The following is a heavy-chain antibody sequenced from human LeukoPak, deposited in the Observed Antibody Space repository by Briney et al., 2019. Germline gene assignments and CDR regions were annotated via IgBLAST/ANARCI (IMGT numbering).Heavy chain of an antibody. D-gene: IGHD2-15*01. V-gene: IGHV4-59*01. CDR2: IYYSGST. J-gene: IGHJ3*02. Sequence: SETLSLTCTVSGGSISSYCWSWIRQPPGKGLEWIGYIYYSGSTNYNPSLKSRVTISVDTSKNQFSLKLSSVTAADTAVYYCARDKRGSGGTTDIWGQGTMVTVSS. CDR1: GGSISSYC. CDR3: ARDKRGSGGTTDI.